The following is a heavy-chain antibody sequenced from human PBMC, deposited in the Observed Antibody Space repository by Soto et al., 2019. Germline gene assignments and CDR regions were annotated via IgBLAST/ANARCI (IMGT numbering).Heavy chain of an antibody. V-gene: IGHV4-4*02. CDR3: ARVRYYDSSGSAFDI. CDR2: IYHSGST. CDR1: GGSISSSNW. D-gene: IGHD3-22*01. Sequence: QVQLQESGPGLVKPSGTLSLTCAVSGGSISSSNWWGWVRQPPGKGLEWIGEIYHSGSTNYNPSLKSRVTISVDKSKNQFSLKLSSVTAADTAVYYCARVRYYDSSGSAFDIWGQGTMVTVSS. J-gene: IGHJ3*02.